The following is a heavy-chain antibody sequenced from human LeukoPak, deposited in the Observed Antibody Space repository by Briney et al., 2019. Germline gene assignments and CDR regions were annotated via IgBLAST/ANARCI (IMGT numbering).Heavy chain of an antibody. V-gene: IGHV3-7*01. Sequence: PGGSLRLSCVASGFTFSNYWMSWVRQAPGKGLEWVANIKQDGSEKYYVDSVKGRFTISRDNAKKSLYLQMNSLRAEDTAVYYCARARRDYGRSFDYWGQGTLVTVSS. CDR2: IKQDGSEK. CDR1: GFTFSNYW. J-gene: IGHJ4*02. D-gene: IGHD4-17*01. CDR3: ARARRDYGRSFDY.